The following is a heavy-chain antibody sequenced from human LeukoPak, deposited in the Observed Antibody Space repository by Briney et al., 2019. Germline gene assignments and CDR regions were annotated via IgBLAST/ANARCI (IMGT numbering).Heavy chain of an antibody. D-gene: IGHD6-19*01. Sequence: SETLSLTCAVYGGSFSGYYWSWIRQPPGKGLEWIGEIYHSGSTNYNPSLKSRVTISVDTSKNQFSLKLSSVTAADTAVYYCAAAVAGTIAEYFQHCGQGTLVTVSS. J-gene: IGHJ1*01. CDR1: GGSFSGYY. CDR2: IYHSGST. V-gene: IGHV4-34*01. CDR3: AAAVAGTIAEYFQH.